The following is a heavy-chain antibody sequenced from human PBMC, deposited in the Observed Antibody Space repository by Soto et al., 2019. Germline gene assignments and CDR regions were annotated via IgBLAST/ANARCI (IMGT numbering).Heavy chain of an antibody. V-gene: IGHV3-23*01. J-gene: IGHJ4*02. Sequence: PGGSLRLSCVASGFSITSFAMSWVRQAPGKGLEWASAISASGGSTYAGSVKGRFTISRDNSKNTLYLQMNSLRVEDTAVYYCAKVLSSGSYSGALEYWGQGALVTVSS. CDR1: GFSITSFA. CDR2: ISASGGST. D-gene: IGHD1-26*01. CDR3: AKVLSSGSYSGALEY.